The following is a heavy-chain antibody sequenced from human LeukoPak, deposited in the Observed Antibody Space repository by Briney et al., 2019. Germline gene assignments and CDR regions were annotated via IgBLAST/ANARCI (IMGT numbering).Heavy chain of an antibody. V-gene: IGHV1-2*02. CDR1: GYTFTGYY. Sequence: GASVKVSCKASGYTFTGYYMHWVRQAPGQGLEWMGWINPNSGGTNYAQKFQGRVTMTRDTSISTAYMELSRLRSDDTAVYYCARMVLGPNYYYMDVWGKGTTVTVSS. CDR2: INPNSGGT. D-gene: IGHD3-16*01. CDR3: ARMVLGPNYYYMDV. J-gene: IGHJ6*03.